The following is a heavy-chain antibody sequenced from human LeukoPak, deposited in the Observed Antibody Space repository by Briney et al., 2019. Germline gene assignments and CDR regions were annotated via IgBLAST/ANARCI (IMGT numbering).Heavy chain of an antibody. J-gene: IGHJ4*02. Sequence: SETLSLTCTVSGGSISSSSYYWGWIRQPPGKGLEWIGSIYYSGSTYYNPSLKSRVTISVDTSKNQFSLKLSSVTAADTAVYYCARHGVSIAARPYYWGRGTLVTVSS. D-gene: IGHD6-6*01. CDR3: ARHGVSIAARPYY. V-gene: IGHV4-39*01. CDR1: GGSISSSSYY. CDR2: IYYSGST.